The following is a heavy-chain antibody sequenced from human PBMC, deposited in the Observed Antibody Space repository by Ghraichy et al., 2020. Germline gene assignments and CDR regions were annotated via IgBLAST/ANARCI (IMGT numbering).Heavy chain of an antibody. D-gene: IGHD6-13*01. CDR1: GFTFGDYA. V-gene: IGHV3-49*04. CDR2: IRSKAYGGTT. J-gene: IGHJ4*02. CDR3: TRGEIAAAHN. Sequence: GESLNISCTASGFTFGDYAMSWVRQAPGKGLEWVGFIRSKAYGGTTEYAASVKGRFTISRDDSKSIAYLQMNSLKTEDTAVYYCTRGEIAAAHNWGQGTLVTVSS.